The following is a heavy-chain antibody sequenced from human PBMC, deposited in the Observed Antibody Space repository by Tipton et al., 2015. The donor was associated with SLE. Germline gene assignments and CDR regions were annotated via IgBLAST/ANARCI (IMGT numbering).Heavy chain of an antibody. J-gene: IGHJ3*02. CDR3: ARRETGDNSGDAFDI. CDR1: GDTFTNYW. Sequence: QLVQSGAEVKKPGESLRISCKGSGDTFTNYWITWMRQMPGKGLEWMGRIDPSDSYTDYRPSLLGHVTISVDRSISTAYLQWRSLKASDTAMYYCARRETGDNSGDAFDIWGQGTMVTVSS. D-gene: IGHD4-23*01. V-gene: IGHV5-10-1*01. CDR2: IDPSDSYT.